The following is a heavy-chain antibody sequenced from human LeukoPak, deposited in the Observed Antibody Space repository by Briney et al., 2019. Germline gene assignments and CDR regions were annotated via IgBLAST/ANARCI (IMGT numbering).Heavy chain of an antibody. Sequence: SETLSLTCTVSGGSISSYYWSWIRQPAGKGLEWIGRIYTSGSTNYNPSLKSRVTMSVGTSKNQFSLKLSSVTAADTAVYYCASGHMITFGGVIVIEMGFDYWGQGTLVTVSS. CDR2: IYTSGST. V-gene: IGHV4-4*07. CDR1: GGSISSYY. D-gene: IGHD3-16*02. J-gene: IGHJ4*02. CDR3: ASGHMITFGGVIVIEMGFDY.